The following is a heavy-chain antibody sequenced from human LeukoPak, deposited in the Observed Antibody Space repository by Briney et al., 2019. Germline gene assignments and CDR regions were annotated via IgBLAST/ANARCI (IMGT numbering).Heavy chain of an antibody. D-gene: IGHD4-23*01. CDR2: IHNSRGT. CDR1: GGSISSGGYY. CDR3: GKVSGNSNS. J-gene: IGHJ5*02. Sequence: PSETLSLTCTVSGGSISSGGYYWSWIRQHPGKGLEWIGSIHNSRGTSYNPSLESRLTISVDTSENQFFLKMSYVTAADTAMYYCGKVSGNSNSWGQGTLVTVSS. V-gene: IGHV4-31*03.